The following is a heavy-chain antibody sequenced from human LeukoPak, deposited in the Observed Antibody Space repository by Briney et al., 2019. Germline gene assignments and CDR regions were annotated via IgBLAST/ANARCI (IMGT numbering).Heavy chain of an antibody. CDR1: GYTFTSYG. J-gene: IGHJ4*02. Sequence: ASVKVSCKASGYTFTSYGISWVRQAPGQGLEWMGWISAYNGNTNYAQKLQGRATMTTDTSTSTAYMELRSLRSDDTAVYYCARDPPIYGDYNSFHDYWGQGTLVTVSS. V-gene: IGHV1-18*01. CDR3: ARDPPIYGDYNSFHDY. D-gene: IGHD4-17*01. CDR2: ISAYNGNT.